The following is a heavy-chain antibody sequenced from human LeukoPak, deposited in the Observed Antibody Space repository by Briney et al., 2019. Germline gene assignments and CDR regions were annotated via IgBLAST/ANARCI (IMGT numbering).Heavy chain of an antibody. V-gene: IGHV4-4*07. Sequence: SETLSLTCTVSGGSISSYYWSWIRQPAGQGLEWIGRIYTSGSTNYNPSLKSRVTMSVDTSKNQFSLKLSSVTAADTAVYYCARGYYGSGMYYFDYWGQGTLVTVSS. J-gene: IGHJ4*02. D-gene: IGHD3-10*01. CDR1: GGSISSYY. CDR2: IYTSGST. CDR3: ARGYYGSGMYYFDY.